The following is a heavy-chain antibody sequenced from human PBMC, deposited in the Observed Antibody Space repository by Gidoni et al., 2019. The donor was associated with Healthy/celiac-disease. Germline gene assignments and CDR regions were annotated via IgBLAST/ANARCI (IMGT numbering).Heavy chain of an antibody. CDR3: AREERYDFWSGFDY. CDR2: IIPIFGTA. J-gene: IGHJ4*02. Sequence: QVTLVQSRAEVKKPGSSVKVSCKASGGPFSSYAISCVRQAPGQGLEWMGGIIPIFGTANYAQKFQGRVTITADESTSTAYMELSSLRSEDTAVYYCAREERYDFWSGFDYWGQGTLVTVSS. D-gene: IGHD3-3*01. V-gene: IGHV1-69*01. CDR1: GGPFSSYA.